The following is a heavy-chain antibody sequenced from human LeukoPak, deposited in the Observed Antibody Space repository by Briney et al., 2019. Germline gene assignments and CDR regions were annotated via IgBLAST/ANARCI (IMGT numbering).Heavy chain of an antibody. Sequence: ASVKVSCKASGGTFSSYAISWVRQAPGQGLEWMGWINPNSGGTNYAQKFQGRVTMTRDTSISTAYMELSRLRSDDTAVYYCARELVPAAKDYWGQGTLVTVSS. D-gene: IGHD2-2*01. CDR3: ARELVPAAKDY. V-gene: IGHV1-2*02. J-gene: IGHJ4*02. CDR2: INPNSGGT. CDR1: GGTFSSYA.